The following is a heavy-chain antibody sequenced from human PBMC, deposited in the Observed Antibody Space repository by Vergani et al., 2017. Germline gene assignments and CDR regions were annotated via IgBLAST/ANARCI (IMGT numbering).Heavy chain of an antibody. CDR3: ARDFESYYYGSGSYYKGSPSWFDP. CDR2: IVVGSGNT. CDR1: GFTFTSSA. V-gene: IGHV1-58*02. D-gene: IGHD3-10*01. Sequence: QMQLVQSGPEVKKPGTSVKVSCKASGFTFTSSAMQWVRQARGQRLEWIGWIVVGSGNTNYAQKFQERVTITRDMSTSTAYMELSSLRSEDTAVYYCARDFESYYYGSGSYYKGSPSWFDPWGQGTLVTVSS. J-gene: IGHJ5*02.